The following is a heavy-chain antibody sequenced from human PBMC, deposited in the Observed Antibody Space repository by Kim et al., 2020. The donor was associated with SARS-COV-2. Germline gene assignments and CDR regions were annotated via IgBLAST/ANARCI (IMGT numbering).Heavy chain of an antibody. CDR1: GFTFSSYW. CDR3: ARGGAPSYYGSGSYWFDP. V-gene: IGHV3-74*01. D-gene: IGHD3-10*01. CDR2: INSDGSST. Sequence: GGSLRLSCAASGFTFSSYWMHWVRQAPGKGLVWVSRINSDGSSTSYADSVKGRFTISRDNAKNTLYLQMNSLRAEDTAVYYCARGGAPSYYGSGSYWFDPWGQGTLVTVSS. J-gene: IGHJ5*02.